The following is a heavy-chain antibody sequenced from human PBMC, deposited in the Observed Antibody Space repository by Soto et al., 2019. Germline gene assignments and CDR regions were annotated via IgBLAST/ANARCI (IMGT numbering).Heavy chain of an antibody. Sequence: ASVKVSCKASGYTFTSYGISWVRQAPGQGLEWMGWISAYNGNTNYAQKLQGRVTMTTDTSTSTAYMELSSLRSEDTAVYYCARDRRYYGSGSYYIKYNWFDPCGQGTLVTVSS. V-gene: IGHV1-18*01. CDR2: ISAYNGNT. CDR1: GYTFTSYG. D-gene: IGHD3-10*01. CDR3: ARDRRYYGSGSYYIKYNWFDP. J-gene: IGHJ5*02.